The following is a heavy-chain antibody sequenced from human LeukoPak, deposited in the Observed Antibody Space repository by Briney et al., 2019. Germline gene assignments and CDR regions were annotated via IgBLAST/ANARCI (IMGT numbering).Heavy chain of an antibody. CDR3: ARGYGDHPHWFDP. D-gene: IGHD4-17*01. J-gene: IGHJ5*02. CDR2: IYYSGST. Sequence: PSETLSLTCTVSGGSITSSSYYWGWIRQPPGKGLEWIGSIYYSGSTYYNPSLKGRVTISVDTSKNQFSLKLSSVTAADTAVYYCARGYGDHPHWFDPWGQGTLVTVSA. V-gene: IGHV4-39*01. CDR1: GGSITSSSYY.